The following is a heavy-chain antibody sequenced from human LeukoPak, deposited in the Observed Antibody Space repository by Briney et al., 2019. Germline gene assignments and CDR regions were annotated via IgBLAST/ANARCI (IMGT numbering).Heavy chain of an antibody. CDR3: ARAPPKLRFFDWLSGEWWFGP. V-gene: IGHV1-8*01. CDR1: GYTFTSYD. J-gene: IGHJ5*02. D-gene: IGHD3-9*01. Sequence: ASVKVSCKASGYTFTSYDINWVRQATGQGLEWMGWMNPNSGNTGYAQKFQGRVTMTRNTSISTAYMELSSLRSEDTAVYYCARAPPKLRFFDWLSGEWWFGPWGQGNLVTVSS. CDR2: MNPNSGNT.